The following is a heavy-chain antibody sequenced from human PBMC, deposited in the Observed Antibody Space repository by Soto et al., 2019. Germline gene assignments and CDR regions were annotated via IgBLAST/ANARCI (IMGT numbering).Heavy chain of an antibody. CDR1: GYSFTSYD. Sequence: QVQLVQSGAEVKKPGASVKVSCRASGYSFTSYDINWVRQATGQGLEWMGWMDPKTGNTDYGQKFQGRVTMTRNTSISTAYMGLSSLTSEDTAVYYCARGRGWRDYWGQGTLVTVSS. J-gene: IGHJ4*02. CDR2: MDPKTGNT. CDR3: ARGRGWRDY. V-gene: IGHV1-8*01. D-gene: IGHD6-19*01.